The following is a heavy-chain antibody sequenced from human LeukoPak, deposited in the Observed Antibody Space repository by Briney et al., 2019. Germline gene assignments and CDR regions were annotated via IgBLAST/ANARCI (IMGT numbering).Heavy chain of an antibody. CDR1: GFTSDNYR. D-gene: IGHD1-26*01. CDR3: TKRVKYGGTWDHFAD. J-gene: IGHJ4*02. Sequence: GGSLRLSCAASGFTSDNYRMSWVRQAPGKGLEWVSTVNADGGNTYYADSVKGRFTISRDNSKSTLILQMNSLRVEDTALYYCTKRVKYGGTWDHFADWGQGTLVTVS. CDR2: VNADGGNT. V-gene: IGHV3-23*01.